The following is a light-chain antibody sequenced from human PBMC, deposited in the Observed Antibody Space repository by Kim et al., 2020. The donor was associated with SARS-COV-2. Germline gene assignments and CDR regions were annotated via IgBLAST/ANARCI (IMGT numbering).Light chain of an antibody. Sequence: ASVGDRVTITCRASQDISNYLAWYQQKPGKVPKLLIYAASALQLGVPSRFSGSGSGTDFTLTVTSLQPEGVATYYCQKYNSAPWTFGQGTKVDIK. CDR3: QKYNSAPWT. J-gene: IGKJ1*01. CDR1: QDISNY. V-gene: IGKV1-27*01. CDR2: AAS.